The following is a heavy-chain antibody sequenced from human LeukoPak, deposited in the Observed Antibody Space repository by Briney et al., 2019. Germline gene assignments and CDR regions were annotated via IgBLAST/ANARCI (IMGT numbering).Heavy chain of an antibody. CDR1: GYTFTGYY. CDR2: ISAYNGDT. V-gene: IGHV1-18*04. CDR3: AVRNRSSWSPFDF. D-gene: IGHD6-13*01. J-gene: IGHJ4*02. Sequence: GASVKVSCKASGYTFTGYYMHWVRQAPGQGLEWMGWISAYNGDTNCAQKLQGRVTMTTDTSTSTAYMELRSLRSDDTAVYYCAVRNRSSWSPFDFWGQGTLVTVSS.